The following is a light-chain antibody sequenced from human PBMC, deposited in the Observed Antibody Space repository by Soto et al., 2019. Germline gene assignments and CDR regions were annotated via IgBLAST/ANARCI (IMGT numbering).Light chain of an antibody. J-gene: IGKJ1*01. CDR1: QGIRND. V-gene: IGKV1-6*01. Sequence: AIQMTQSPSSLSASVGDRVTITCRASQGIRNDLGWYQQKPGKAPKLLIYAASSLQSGVPSRFSGSGSDTDFTRTISSLQHQDFATYYCLQDYNYPWTFGQGTKVEIK. CDR2: AAS. CDR3: LQDYNYPWT.